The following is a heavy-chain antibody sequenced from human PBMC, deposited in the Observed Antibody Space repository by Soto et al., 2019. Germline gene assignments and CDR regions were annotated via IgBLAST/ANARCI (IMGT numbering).Heavy chain of an antibody. CDR1: CDSICGSPYF. Sequence: SETRSLTCTVSCDSICGSPYFWGWIRQPPGKRLEWIGSIFYDGYTLYTPSLKSRVTISVDTSKNQFSLKLTSVAAADTAIYFCARLQAAVPHYWGQG. D-gene: IGHD6-13*01. CDR2: IFYDGYT. V-gene: IGHV4-39*01. CDR3: ARLQAAVPHY. J-gene: IGHJ4*02.